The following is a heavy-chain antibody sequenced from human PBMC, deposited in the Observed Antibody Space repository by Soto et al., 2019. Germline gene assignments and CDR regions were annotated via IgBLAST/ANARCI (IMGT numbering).Heavy chain of an antibody. J-gene: IGHJ1*01. CDR1: GSSISSYY. CDR3: VRATGGVADFQH. CDR2: IYGTGST. V-gene: IGHV4-59*01. D-gene: IGHD3-10*01. Sequence: QVQLQESGPGLVKPSETLSLTCTVSGSSISSYYWSWIRQPPGKGLEWIGYIYGTGSTNYNPSLKSRVTMSIDTSKTQFSLKLSSVTPADTAVYYCVRATGGVADFQHWGQGTLVTVSS.